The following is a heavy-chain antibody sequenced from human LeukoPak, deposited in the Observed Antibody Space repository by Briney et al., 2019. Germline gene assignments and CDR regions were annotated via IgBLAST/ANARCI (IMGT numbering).Heavy chain of an antibody. CDR3: ARSITMIRGVLFAVYFDY. D-gene: IGHD3-10*01. CDR2: ISGYNGNT. J-gene: IGHJ4*02. CDR1: GYTFTSYG. Sequence: ASVKVSCKASGYTFTSYGISRVRQAPGQGLEWMGWISGYNGNTNYAQKLQGRVTMTTDTSTSTAYMELRSLRSDDTAVYYCARSITMIRGVLFAVYFDYWGQGTLVTVSS. V-gene: IGHV1-18*01.